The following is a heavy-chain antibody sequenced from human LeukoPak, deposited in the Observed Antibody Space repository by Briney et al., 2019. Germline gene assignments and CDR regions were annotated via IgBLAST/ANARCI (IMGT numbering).Heavy chain of an antibody. J-gene: IGHJ4*02. CDR1: GGSISSSNW. Sequence: SGTLSLTCAVFGGSISSSNWWRWVRPPPGKGLEWIGEIYHSGSTNYNPSLKSRVTISVDKSKNQFSLKLSSVTAADTAVYYCARDYVILTGYSRAFYYWGQGTLVTVSS. D-gene: IGHD3-9*01. CDR3: ARDYVILTGYSRAFYY. V-gene: IGHV4-4*02. CDR2: IYHSGST.